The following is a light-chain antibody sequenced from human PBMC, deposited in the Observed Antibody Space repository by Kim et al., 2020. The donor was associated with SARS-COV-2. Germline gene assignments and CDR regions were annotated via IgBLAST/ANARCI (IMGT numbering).Light chain of an antibody. J-gene: IGKJ1*01. CDR3: QQYHDYPWT. CDR2: AAS. CDR1: QDIINH. V-gene: IGKV1-16*02. Sequence: DIQMTQSPSSLSTSVGDRVTITCRASQDIINHLAWFQQKPGTAPKFLIFAASSLQSAVPSKFSGSGSGTDFTLTISSLQPEDFATYYCQQYHDYPWTFGQGTKVEIK.